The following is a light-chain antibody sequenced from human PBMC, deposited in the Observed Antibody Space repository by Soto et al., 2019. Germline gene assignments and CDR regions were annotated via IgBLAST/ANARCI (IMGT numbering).Light chain of an antibody. CDR3: LQHNSYPQT. Sequence: DIQMTQSPSSLSASVGDRVTITCRASQGIRDALGWYQQKPGKAPKRLIYAASSLQSGVPSRFSGSGSGTEFTLTISSLQPEEFATYYCLQHNSYPQTVGQGTKVEIK. CDR1: QGIRDA. J-gene: IGKJ1*01. V-gene: IGKV1-17*01. CDR2: AAS.